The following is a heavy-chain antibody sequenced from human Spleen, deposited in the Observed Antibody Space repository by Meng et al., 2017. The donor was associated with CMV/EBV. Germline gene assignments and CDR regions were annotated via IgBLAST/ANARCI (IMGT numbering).Heavy chain of an antibody. J-gene: IGHJ2*01. Sequence: YGGSFSGYYWSWIRQPPGKGLEWIGEINYSGSTNYNPSLKSRVTISVDTSKNQFSLKLGSVTAADTAMYYCARDRVVTQFGYRHFNLWGRGTLVTVSS. CDR2: INYSGST. CDR1: GGSFSGYY. V-gene: IGHV4-34*01. CDR3: ARDRVVTQFGYRHFNL. D-gene: IGHD4-23*01.